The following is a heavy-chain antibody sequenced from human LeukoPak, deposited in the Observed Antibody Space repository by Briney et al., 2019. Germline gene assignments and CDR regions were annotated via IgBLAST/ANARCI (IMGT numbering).Heavy chain of an antibody. Sequence: PGGSLRLSCAASGFTFSSYWMHWVRQAPGKGLVWVSRINSDGSSTSYADSVKGRFTISRDNAKDTLYLQMNSLRAEDTAVYYCARVNMVLSNDAFDIWGQGTMVTVSS. CDR1: GFTFSSYW. CDR3: ARVNMVLSNDAFDI. V-gene: IGHV3-74*01. D-gene: IGHD3-10*01. CDR2: INSDGSST. J-gene: IGHJ3*02.